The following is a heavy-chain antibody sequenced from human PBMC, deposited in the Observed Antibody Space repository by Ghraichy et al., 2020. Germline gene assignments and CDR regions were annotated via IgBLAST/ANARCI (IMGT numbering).Heavy chain of an antibody. D-gene: IGHD6-19*01. V-gene: IGHV1-8*01. CDR3: ARSYRIAVAGIGFPIGY. CDR1: GYTFTSYD. Sequence: ASVKVSCKASGYTFTSYDINWVRQATGQGLEWMGWMNPNSGNTGYAQKFQGRVTMTRNTSISTAYMELSSLRSEDTAVYYCARSYRIAVAGIGFPIGYWGQGTLVTVSS. CDR2: MNPNSGNT. J-gene: IGHJ4*02.